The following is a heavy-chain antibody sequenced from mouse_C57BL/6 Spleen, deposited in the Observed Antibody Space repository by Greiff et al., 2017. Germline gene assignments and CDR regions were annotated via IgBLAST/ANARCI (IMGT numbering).Heavy chain of an antibody. Sequence: QVQLQQSGPELVKPGASVKISCKASGYAFSSSWMNWLKQRPGKGLQWIGTISPGDGDTNYNGQFKGKATLTADKSSSTAYMHFRSLTSEDSAVYFCAIGGGNYEGYYAMDYWGQGTSVTGSS. D-gene: IGHD2-1*01. V-gene: IGHV1-80*01. CDR2: ISPGDGDT. CDR3: AIGGGNYEGYYAMDY. J-gene: IGHJ4*01. CDR1: GYAFSSSW.